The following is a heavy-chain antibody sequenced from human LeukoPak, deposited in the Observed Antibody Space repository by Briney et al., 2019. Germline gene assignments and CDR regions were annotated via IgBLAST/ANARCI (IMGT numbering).Heavy chain of an antibody. Sequence: DSVKGRFTISRDNAKNSLYLQMNSLRAEDTAVYYCARRDCSSTSCYYYMDVWGKGTTVTVSS. V-gene: IGHV3-7*01. CDR3: ARRDCSSTSCYYYMDV. D-gene: IGHD2-2*01. J-gene: IGHJ6*03.